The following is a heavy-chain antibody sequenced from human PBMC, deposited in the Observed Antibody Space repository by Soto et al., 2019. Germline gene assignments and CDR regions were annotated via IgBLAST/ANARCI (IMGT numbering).Heavy chain of an antibody. Sequence: SETLSLTCTVSVGSISSYYWSWIRQPPGKGLEWIGYIYYSGSTNYNPSLKSRVTISVDTSKNQFSLKLSSVTAADTAVYYCARGKRVCSGGSCYSWFDPWGQGTLVTVSS. CDR3: ARGKRVCSGGSCYSWFDP. J-gene: IGHJ5*02. D-gene: IGHD2-15*01. CDR1: VGSISSYY. CDR2: IYYSGST. V-gene: IGHV4-59*01.